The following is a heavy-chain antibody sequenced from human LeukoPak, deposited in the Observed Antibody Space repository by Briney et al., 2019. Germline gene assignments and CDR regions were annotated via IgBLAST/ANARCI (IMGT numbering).Heavy chain of an antibody. CDR2: IYYSGST. V-gene: IGHV4-59*01. CDR3: ARDSSHGSGSYNY. D-gene: IGHD3-10*01. CDR1: GGSISSYY. J-gene: IGHJ4*02. Sequence: SETLSLTCTVSGGSISSYYWSWIRQPPGKGLEWAGYIYYSGSTNYNPSLKSRVTISVDTSKNQFSLKLSSVTAADTAVYYCARDSSHGSGSYNYWGQGTLVTVSS.